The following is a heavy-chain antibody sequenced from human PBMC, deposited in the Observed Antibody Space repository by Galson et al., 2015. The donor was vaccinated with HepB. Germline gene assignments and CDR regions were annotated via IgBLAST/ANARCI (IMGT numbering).Heavy chain of an antibody. CDR2: IKSKTDGGTT. D-gene: IGHD3-10*01. CDR1: GFTFSNAW. Sequence: SLRLSCAASGFTFSNAWMSWVRQAPGKGLEWVGRIKSKTDGGTTDHAAPVKGRFTISRDDSKNRLHLQMNSLKTEDTAVYYCTTDPTYYYGSGSYYTLDYWGQGTLVTVSS. V-gene: IGHV3-15*01. CDR3: TTDPTYYYGSGSYYTLDY. J-gene: IGHJ4*02.